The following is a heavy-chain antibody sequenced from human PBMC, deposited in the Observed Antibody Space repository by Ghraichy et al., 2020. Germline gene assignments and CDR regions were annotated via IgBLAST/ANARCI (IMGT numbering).Heavy chain of an antibody. J-gene: IGHJ4*02. CDR1: GYSMSSGYY. CDR2: IFHTGTT. V-gene: IGHV4-38-2*02. Sequence: ETLSLTCTVSGYSMSSGYYWGWIRQPPGKGLEWIAMIFHTGTTYSNPSLKSRVTISIDTSNNQVSLRLSSVTAADTAVYYCAGLDTQQLVLSHFDLGGQGILVTGSS. D-gene: IGHD1-1*01. CDR3: AGLDTQQLVLSHFDL.